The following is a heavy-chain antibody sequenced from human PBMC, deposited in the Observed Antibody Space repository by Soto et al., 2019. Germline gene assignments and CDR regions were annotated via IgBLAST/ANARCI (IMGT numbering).Heavy chain of an antibody. CDR3: ARNPNYDFWTPWFDP. J-gene: IGHJ5*02. CDR2: FDHSGST. CDR1: GGSFSGYY. V-gene: IGHV4-34*01. D-gene: IGHD3-3*01. Sequence: PWETLSLTCAVYGGSFSGYYWSWIRQPTGKGLEWIWEFDHSGSTNHNTSLKSRVTISVDTSKNQFSLKLSSVTAADTAVYYCARNPNYDFWTPWFDPSVQGTLVT.